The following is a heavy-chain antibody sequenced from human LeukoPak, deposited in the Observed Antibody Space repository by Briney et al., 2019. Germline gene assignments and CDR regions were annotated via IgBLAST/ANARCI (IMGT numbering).Heavy chain of an antibody. V-gene: IGHV5-51*01. D-gene: IGHD2-2*01. CDR1: GYSFTSYW. J-gene: IGHJ4*02. Sequence: GESLKISCKGSGYSFTSYWIGWVRQMPGKGLEWMGIIYPGDSDARYNPSFQGQVTISADKSISTAYLHWSSLKASDTAMYYCARWLGYCSSTSCYQPFDYWGQGTLVTVSS. CDR2: IYPGDSDA. CDR3: ARWLGYCSSTSCYQPFDY.